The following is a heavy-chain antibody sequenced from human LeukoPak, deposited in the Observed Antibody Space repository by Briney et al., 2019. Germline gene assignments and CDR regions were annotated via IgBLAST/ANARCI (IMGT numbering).Heavy chain of an antibody. D-gene: IGHD3-10*01. CDR1: GFTFSSYA. CDR3: ARARVRGVPYFDY. CDR2: ISYDGSNK. Sequence: GRSLRLSCAASGFTFSSYAMHWVRQAPGKGLEWVAVISYDGSNKYYADSVKGRFTISRDNSKNTLYLQMNSLRAEDTAVYYCARARVRGVPYFDYWGQGTLVTVSS. J-gene: IGHJ4*02. V-gene: IGHV3-30*04.